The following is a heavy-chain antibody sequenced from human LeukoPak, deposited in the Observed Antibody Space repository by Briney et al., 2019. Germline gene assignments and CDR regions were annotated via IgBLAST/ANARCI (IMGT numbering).Heavy chain of an antibody. CDR2: ISSSGSTI. J-gene: IGHJ1*01. CDR3: AGILWFGEFLGEH. Sequence: GGSLRLSCAASGFTFSDYYMSWIRQAPGKGLEWVSYISSSGSTIYYADSVKGRFTISRDNAKNSLYLQMNSLRAEDTAVYYCAGILWFGEFLGEHWGQGTLVTVSS. CDR1: GFTFSDYY. D-gene: IGHD3-10*01. V-gene: IGHV3-11*04.